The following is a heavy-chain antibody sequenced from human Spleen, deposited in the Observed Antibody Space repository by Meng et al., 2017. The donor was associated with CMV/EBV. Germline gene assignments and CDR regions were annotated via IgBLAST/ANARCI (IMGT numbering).Heavy chain of an antibody. CDR1: GGSISSYY. V-gene: IGHV4-59*01. CDR3: AREDRGRNAFDI. CDR2: IYYNGGP. D-gene: IGHD3-10*01. Sequence: GSLRLSCTISGGSISSYYWSWIRQPPGKGLEWIGHIYYNGGPSYNPSLRSRLTSSIGTTKNKFSLKLSSVTAADTAMYYCAREDRGRNAFDIWGLGTMVTVSS. J-gene: IGHJ3*02.